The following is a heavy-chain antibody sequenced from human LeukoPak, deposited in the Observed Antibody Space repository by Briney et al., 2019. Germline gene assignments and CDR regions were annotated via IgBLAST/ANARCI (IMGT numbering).Heavy chain of an antibody. D-gene: IGHD3-10*01. V-gene: IGHV3-48*03. Sequence: PGGSPRLSCAASGFTFEGYEMNWVRQAPGKGLEWVSYISSGGSIIYYADSVKGRFTISRDNAKNSLYLQMNSLRVEDTAVYYCARGSGGIPGGYWGQGTLVTVSS. J-gene: IGHJ4*02. CDR2: ISSGGSII. CDR3: ARGSGGIPGGY. CDR1: GFTFEGYE.